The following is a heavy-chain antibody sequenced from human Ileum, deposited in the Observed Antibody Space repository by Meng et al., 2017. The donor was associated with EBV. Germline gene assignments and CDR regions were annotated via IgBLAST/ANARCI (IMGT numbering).Heavy chain of an antibody. CDR1: GGANTSGDYC. D-gene: IGHD2-21*02. J-gene: IGHJ4*02. V-gene: IGHV4-39*01. CDR2: LCPSGNT. CDR3: ARPRGDHDYLDD. Sequence: QPQLQGPGPGLGKPSAPLALLCTASGGANTSGDYCWDWICQAPGKGLELITSLCPSGNTYNNPSLKSRVTISVDTSKNQFSLWLNSMTAADTAVYYCARPRGDHDYLDDWGQGTLVTVSS.